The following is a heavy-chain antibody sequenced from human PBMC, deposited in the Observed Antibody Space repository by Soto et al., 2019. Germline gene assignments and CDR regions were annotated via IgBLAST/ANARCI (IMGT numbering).Heavy chain of an antibody. V-gene: IGHV5-51*01. CDR2: IYPGDSDT. CDR3: ARQGSEITIFGPDLYYMDV. D-gene: IGHD3-3*01. CDR1: GYSFTSYW. Sequence: GESLKISCKGFGYSFTSYWIGWVRQMPGKGLEWMGIIYPGDSDTRYSPSFQGQVTISADKSISTAYLQWSSLKASDTAMYYCARQGSEITIFGPDLYYMDVWGKGTTVTVSS. J-gene: IGHJ6*03.